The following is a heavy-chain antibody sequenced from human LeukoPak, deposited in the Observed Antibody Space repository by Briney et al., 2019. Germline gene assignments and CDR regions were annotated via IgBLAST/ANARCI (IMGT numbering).Heavy chain of an antibody. D-gene: IGHD4-23*01. Sequence: GGSLRLSCAVSGFTFSTYIMNWVRQAPGKGLEWVSSISSSSTYMFYADSVRGRFTISRDNAKNSVYLQMNGLRAEDTAIYYCARGEGDYGGNFVGDYWGQGTLVTVSS. CDR1: GFTFSTYI. J-gene: IGHJ4*02. CDR3: ARGEGDYGGNFVGDY. V-gene: IGHV3-21*01. CDR2: ISSSSTYM.